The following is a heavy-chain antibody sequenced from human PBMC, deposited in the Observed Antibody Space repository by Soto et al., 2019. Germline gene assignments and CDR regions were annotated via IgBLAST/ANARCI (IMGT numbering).Heavy chain of an antibody. CDR3: ARVDYYDSSGYYGY. CDR2: ISGYNGNT. Sequence: QVQLVQSGAEVKKPGASVKVSCKASGYTFTIYGISWVRQAPGQGLEWMGWISGYNGNTDYAQNLQDRVTLTPDASTGSVYMELRSLRSDDSAVYYCARVDYYDSSGYYGYWGQGTLITVSS. V-gene: IGHV1-18*04. CDR1: GYTFTIYG. J-gene: IGHJ4*02. D-gene: IGHD3-22*01.